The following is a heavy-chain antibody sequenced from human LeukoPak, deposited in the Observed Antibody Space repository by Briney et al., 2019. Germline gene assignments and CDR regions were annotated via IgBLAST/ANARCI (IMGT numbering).Heavy chain of an antibody. V-gene: IGHV3-11*03. J-gene: IGHJ4*02. CDR2: ISGSSSFT. CDR1: GFTFSDYY. D-gene: IGHD3-10*01. Sequence: GGSLRPSCAAPGFTFSDYYMSWIRQAPGKGLEWVSYISGSSSFTKYADSVKGRFTISRDNAKNSLYLQMSSLRAEDTAVYYCARWFGSGSYYGYWGQGTLVTVSS. CDR3: ARWFGSGSYYGY.